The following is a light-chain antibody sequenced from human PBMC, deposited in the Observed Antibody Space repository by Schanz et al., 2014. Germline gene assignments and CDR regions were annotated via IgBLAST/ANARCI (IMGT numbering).Light chain of an antibody. CDR2: DVS. CDR1: SSDVGGYNY. V-gene: IGLV2-14*01. J-gene: IGLJ3*02. CDR3: CSYAGSYTWV. Sequence: QSALTQPASVSGSPGQSITISCTGTSSDVGGYNYVSWYQQHPGKAPKLMIYDVSNRPSGVSNRCSDSKSGKTASRTISGLNAEDEADYYCCSYAGSYTWVFGGGTKVTVL.